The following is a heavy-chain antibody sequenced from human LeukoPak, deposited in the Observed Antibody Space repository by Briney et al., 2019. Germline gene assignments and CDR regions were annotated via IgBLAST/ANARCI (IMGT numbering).Heavy chain of an antibody. CDR1: GGSLTSRDYY. V-gene: IGHV4-39*01. CDR2: IYYSGST. J-gene: IGHJ4*02. CDR3: ARQRNKWLAIGLVDY. Sequence: SETLFLTCTVSGGSLTSRDYYWGWIRQPPGKGLEWIGSIYYSGSTYYNPSLKSRVTISVDGPKNQFSLKLSSVTAADTAVYYCARQRNKWLAIGLVDYWGQGTLVTVSS. D-gene: IGHD6-19*01.